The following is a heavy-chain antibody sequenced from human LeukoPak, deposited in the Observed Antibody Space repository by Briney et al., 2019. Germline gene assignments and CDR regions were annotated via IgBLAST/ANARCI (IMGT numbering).Heavy chain of an antibody. J-gene: IGHJ3*02. V-gene: IGHV5-51*01. CDR1: GYSINNYW. Sequence: GESLKISCKGSGYSINNYWIGWVRQMPGKGLEWMGIIYPADSDIRYSPSFQGQVTISADKSISTAYLQWSSLKASDTAMYYCARNSGSSQGHAFDIWGQGTMVTVSS. CDR2: IYPADSDI. D-gene: IGHD1-26*01. CDR3: ARNSGSSQGHAFDI.